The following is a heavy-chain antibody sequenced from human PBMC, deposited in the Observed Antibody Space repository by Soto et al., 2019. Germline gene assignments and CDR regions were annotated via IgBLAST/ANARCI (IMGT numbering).Heavy chain of an antibody. J-gene: IGHJ4*02. CDR2: ISSSSSYT. CDR1: GFTFSDYY. V-gene: IGHV3-11*06. Sequence: QVQLVESGGGLVKPGGSLRLSCASSGFTFSDYYMSWIRQAPGKGLEWVSYISSSSSYTNYADSVKGRFTISRDNAKNSLYLQMNSLRAEDTAVYYCARGGYYDILTGYYDYWGQGTLVTVSS. D-gene: IGHD3-9*01. CDR3: ARGGYYDILTGYYDY.